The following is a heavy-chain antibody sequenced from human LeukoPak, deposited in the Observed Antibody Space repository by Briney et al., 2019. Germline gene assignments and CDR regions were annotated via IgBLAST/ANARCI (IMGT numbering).Heavy chain of an antibody. V-gene: IGHV4-59*01. CDR2: IYYSGST. Sequence: SETLSLTCTVSGGSISSYYWSWIRQPPGKGLEWIGYIYYSGSTNYNPSLKSRVTISVDTSKNQFSLKLSTVTAADTAVYYCARGAWFDPWGQGTLVTVSS. J-gene: IGHJ5*02. CDR3: ARGAWFDP. CDR1: GGSISSYY.